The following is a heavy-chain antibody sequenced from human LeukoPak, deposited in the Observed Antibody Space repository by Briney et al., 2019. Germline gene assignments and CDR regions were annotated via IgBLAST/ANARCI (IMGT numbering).Heavy chain of an antibody. CDR3: ASPSSAILEWSAYYYYGMDV. D-gene: IGHD3-3*01. Sequence: GASVTVSCKASGGTFSSYAISWVRQAPGQGLEWMGGIIPIFGTANYAQKFQGRVTITADESTSTAYMELSSLRSEDTAVYYCASPSSAILEWSAYYYYGMDVWGQGTTVTVSS. J-gene: IGHJ6*02. CDR2: IIPIFGTA. V-gene: IGHV1-69*01. CDR1: GGTFSSYA.